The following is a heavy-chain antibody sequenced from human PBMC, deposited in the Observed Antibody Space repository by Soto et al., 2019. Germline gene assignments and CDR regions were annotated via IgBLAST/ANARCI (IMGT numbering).Heavy chain of an antibody. J-gene: IGHJ3*02. CDR2: IYSGGST. CDR3: ASDPPPPYDFWSGDAFDI. CDR1: GFTVSSSY. D-gene: IGHD3-3*01. V-gene: IGHV3-66*01. Sequence: GGSLRLSCAASGFTVSSSYMSWVRQAPGKGLEWVSVIYSGGSTYYADSVKGRFTISRDNSKNTLYLQMNSLRAEDTAVYYCASDPPPPYDFWSGDAFDIWGQGTMVTVSS.